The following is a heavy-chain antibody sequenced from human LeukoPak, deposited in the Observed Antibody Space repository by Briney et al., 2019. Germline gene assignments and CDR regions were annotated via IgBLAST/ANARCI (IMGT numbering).Heavy chain of an antibody. CDR2: ISGSGGST. J-gene: IGHJ5*02. D-gene: IGHD5-12*01. V-gene: IGHV3-23*01. CDR1: GFTFSSYA. Sequence: GGSLRLSCAASGFTFSSYAMSWVRQAPGKGLEWVSAISGSGGSTYHADSVKGRFTISRDNSKNTLFLQMNSLRAEDTAVYYCAKEPRENSGYYVSGWFDPWGQGTLVTVSS. CDR3: AKEPRENSGYYVSGWFDP.